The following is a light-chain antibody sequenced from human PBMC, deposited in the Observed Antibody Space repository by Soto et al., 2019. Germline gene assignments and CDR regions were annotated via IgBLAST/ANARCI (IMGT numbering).Light chain of an antibody. V-gene: IGKV3-20*01. J-gene: IGKJ4*01. CDR1: QTVRNNY. Sequence: EIVLTQSPGTLALSPCERATLSCSASQTVRNNYLAWYQQKPGQAPRLLIYDASSRATGIPDRFSGGGSGTDFTLTISRLEPEDFAVYYCQQFSSYPLTFGGGTKVDIK. CDR2: DAS. CDR3: QQFSSYPLT.